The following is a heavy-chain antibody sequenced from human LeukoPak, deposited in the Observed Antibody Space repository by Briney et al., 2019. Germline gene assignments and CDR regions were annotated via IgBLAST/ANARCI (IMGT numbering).Heavy chain of an antibody. D-gene: IGHD4-23*01. CDR1: GGSIRSYY. J-gene: IGHJ4*02. Sequence: SETLSLTCTVSGGSIRSYYWNWIRQAPGKGLEWVGVISYSGYTSYSPSLKSRVAMSVDTAKSQFSLRLNSMTAADTAIYHCARGRNDNGGMFFDSWSQGNLVPSPQ. CDR3: ARGRNDNGGMFFDS. CDR2: ISYSGYT. V-gene: IGHV4-59*01.